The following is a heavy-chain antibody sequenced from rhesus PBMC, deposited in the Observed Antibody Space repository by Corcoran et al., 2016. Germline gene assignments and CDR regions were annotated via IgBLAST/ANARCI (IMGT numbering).Heavy chain of an antibody. J-gene: IGHJ4*01. V-gene: IGHV3S5*01. CDR3: AKVPRPSIVTIPSYYFDY. D-gene: IGHD4-17*01. Sequence: EVQLVETGGGLVQPGGSLKLSCAASGFTFSSYGMSWVRQAPGKGLEWVSAINIGGDTQYSADSEKGRFTSSRENSKNTLSLQMNSLRAEDTAVYYCAKVPRPSIVTIPSYYFDYWGQGVLVTVSS. CDR2: INIGGDTQ. CDR1: GFTFSSYG.